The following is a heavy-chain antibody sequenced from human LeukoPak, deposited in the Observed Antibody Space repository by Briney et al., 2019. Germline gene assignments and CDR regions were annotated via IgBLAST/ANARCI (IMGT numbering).Heavy chain of an antibody. D-gene: IGHD1-26*01. CDR1: GYTFTGYY. J-gene: IGHJ4*02. V-gene: IGHV1-2*02. Sequence: ASVRVSCKASGYTFTGYYMHWVRQAPGQGLEWMGWINPNSGGTKFAQKFQGRVTMTRDTSISTAYMELSRLRSDDTAVYYCARVFGIVGAEGPSDFDYWGQGTLVTVSS. CDR2: INPNSGGT. CDR3: ARVFGIVGAEGPSDFDY.